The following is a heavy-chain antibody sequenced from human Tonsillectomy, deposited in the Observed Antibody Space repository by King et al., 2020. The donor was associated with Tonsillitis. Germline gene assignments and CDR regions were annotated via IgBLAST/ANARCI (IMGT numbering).Heavy chain of an antibody. D-gene: IGHD3-22*01. Sequence: EQQLVQSGAEVKKPGESLKISCVGSGYSFVTYWIGWVRQMPGKGLEWMGIIYPGDSDTRYSPSFQGQVIISADESINTAYLQWSSLKASDTAIYYCARNPTMMDPFDYWGQGTLVTVSS. CDR3: ARNPTMMDPFDY. CDR2: IYPGDSDT. V-gene: IGHV5-51*01. J-gene: IGHJ4*02. CDR1: GYSFVTYW.